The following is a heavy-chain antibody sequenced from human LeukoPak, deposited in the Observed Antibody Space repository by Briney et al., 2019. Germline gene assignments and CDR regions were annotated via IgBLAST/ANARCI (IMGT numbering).Heavy chain of an antibody. CDR3: ARGRLVPMVRGVISP. CDR1: GGSISSYY. D-gene: IGHD3-10*01. J-gene: IGHJ4*02. V-gene: IGHV4-59*12. Sequence: SETLSLTCTVSGGSISSYYWSWIRQPPGKGLEWIGYIYYSGSTNYNPSLKSRVTISVDTSKNQFSLKLSSVTAADTAVYYCARGRLVPMVRGVISPWGQGTLVIVSS. CDR2: IYYSGST.